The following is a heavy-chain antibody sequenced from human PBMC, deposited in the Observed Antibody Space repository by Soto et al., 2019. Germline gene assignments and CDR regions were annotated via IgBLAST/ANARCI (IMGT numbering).Heavy chain of an antibody. J-gene: IGHJ4*02. V-gene: IGHV3-23*01. D-gene: IGHD1-26*01. CDR1: GFTFSSYA. Sequence: GGSLRLSCAASGFTFSSYAMSWVRQAPGKGLEWVSAISGSGGSTYYADSVKGRFTISRDNSKNTLYLQMNSLRAEDTAVYYCAKDLGPLGIVGAAPFDYWGQGTLVTVSS. CDR3: AKDLGPLGIVGAAPFDY. CDR2: ISGSGGST.